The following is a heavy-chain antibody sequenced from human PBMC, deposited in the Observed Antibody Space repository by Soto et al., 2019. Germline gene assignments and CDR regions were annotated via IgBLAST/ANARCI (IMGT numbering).Heavy chain of an antibody. CDR2: IHHSGST. Sequence: QMQLQESGPRLVKPSETLSLTCAVSSASIITEQRWTWVRQPPGKGLEWIGEIHHSGSTNNNPSLRSRVTMSVDKSKNQFSLNLNSVTAADTALYYCARSSGWYAIDHWGQGTLVIVSS. CDR3: ARSSGWYAIDH. D-gene: IGHD6-19*01. V-gene: IGHV4-4*02. CDR1: SASIITEQR. J-gene: IGHJ4*02.